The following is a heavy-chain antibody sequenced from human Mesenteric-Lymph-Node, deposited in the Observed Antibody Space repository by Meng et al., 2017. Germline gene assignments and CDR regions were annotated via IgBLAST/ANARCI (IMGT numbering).Heavy chain of an antibody. CDR1: VCTFGGYG. CDR2: VNPNGRSR. J-gene: IGHJ4*02. Sequence: VAPAESAAGLVQVGRSLRRSCAPSVCTFGGYGRHQVVQSPRKAVVGVAHVNPNGRSRKYVGAVKGRFTIARKNAKTSLYLQMSCRRAEDTAVYYWARGVTAARGTQELYCSQGTLVTVSS. V-gene: IGHV3-74*03. D-gene: IGHD6-13*01. CDR3: ARGVTAARGTQELY.